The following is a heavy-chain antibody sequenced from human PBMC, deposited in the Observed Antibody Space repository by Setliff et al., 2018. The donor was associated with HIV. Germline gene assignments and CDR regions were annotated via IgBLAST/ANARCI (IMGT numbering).Heavy chain of an antibody. CDR2: IDHSGST. CDR3: ARGLNYYGSGSYLPLGY. J-gene: IGHJ4*02. V-gene: IGHV4-34*01. D-gene: IGHD3-10*01. Sequence: NPSETLSLTCAVYGGSFNDYYWTWIRQPPGKGLEWIGEIDHSGSTKYHASLKSRVTISIDTSKNQISLKLSSVTAADTAVYYCARGLNYYGSGSYLPLGYWGQGTLVTV. CDR1: GGSFNDYY.